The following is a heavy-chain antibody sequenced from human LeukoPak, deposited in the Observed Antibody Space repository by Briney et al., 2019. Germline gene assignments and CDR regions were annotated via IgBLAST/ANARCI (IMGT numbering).Heavy chain of an antibody. D-gene: IGHD2-15*01. CDR2: INHSGST. V-gene: IGHV4-34*01. CDR3: ARALVVVVVAARMNYYYGMDV. CDR1: GGSFNGYY. J-gene: IGHJ6*02. Sequence: SETLSLTCAVYGGSFNGYYWSWIRQPPGKGLEWIGEINHSGSTNYNPSLKSRVTISVDTSKNQFSLKLSSVTAADTAVYYCARALVVVVVAARMNYYYGMDVWGQGTTVTVSS.